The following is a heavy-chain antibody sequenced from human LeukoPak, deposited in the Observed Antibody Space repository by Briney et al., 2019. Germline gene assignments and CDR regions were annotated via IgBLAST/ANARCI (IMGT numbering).Heavy chain of an antibody. V-gene: IGHV4-34*01. J-gene: IGHJ4*02. CDR3: ARGPPLPRLRRKVYFDY. CDR1: GGSFSGYY. Sequence: SETLSLTCAVYGGSFSGYYWSWIRQPPGKGLEWIGEINHSGSTNYNPSLKSRVTISVDTSKNQFSLKLSSVTAADTAVYYCARGPPLPRLRRKVYFDYWGQGTLVTVSS. CDR2: INHSGST. D-gene: IGHD1-14*01.